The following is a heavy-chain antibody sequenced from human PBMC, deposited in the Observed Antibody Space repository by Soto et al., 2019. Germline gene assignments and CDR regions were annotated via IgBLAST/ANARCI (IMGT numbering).Heavy chain of an antibody. Sequence: GESLKISCKGSGYSFTSYWIGWVRQMPGKGLEWMGIIYPGDSDTRYSPSFQGQVTISADKSISTAYLQWSSLKASDTARYYCAIDSSSSSGGYYYYGMDVWGQGTTVTVSS. J-gene: IGHJ6*02. D-gene: IGHD6-6*01. CDR1: GYSFTSYW. CDR2: IYPGDSDT. CDR3: AIDSSSSSGGYYYYGMDV. V-gene: IGHV5-51*01.